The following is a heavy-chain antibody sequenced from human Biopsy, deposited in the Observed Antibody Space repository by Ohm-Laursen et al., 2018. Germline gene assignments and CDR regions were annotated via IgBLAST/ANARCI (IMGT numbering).Heavy chain of an antibody. CDR2: VYYTGNT. J-gene: IGHJ1*01. D-gene: IGHD5-12*01. Sequence: PSQTLSLTCSVSGGSVGSGIFHWGWIRQPPGKGLEWIGHVYYTGNTNYNPSLKSRVTISMDMSKNQFSLRLSSVTAADTAVYYCVRQGGYFQNWGPGSQVAVSS. CDR1: GGSVGSGIFH. V-gene: IGHV4-61*01. CDR3: VRQGGYFQN.